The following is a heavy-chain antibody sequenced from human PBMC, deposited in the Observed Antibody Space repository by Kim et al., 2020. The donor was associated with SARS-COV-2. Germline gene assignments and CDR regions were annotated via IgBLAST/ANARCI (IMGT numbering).Heavy chain of an antibody. CDR2: IKQDGSEK. J-gene: IGHJ4*02. Sequence: GGSLRLSCAASGFTFSSYWMSWVRQAPGKGLEWVANIKQDGSEKYYVDSVKGRFTISRDNAKNSLYLQMNSLRAEDTAVYYCARYRSQIGARWLPYYFDYWGQETLVTVSS. V-gene: IGHV3-7*01. CDR1: GFTFSSYW. CDR3: ARYRSQIGARWLPYYFDY. D-gene: IGHD5-12*01.